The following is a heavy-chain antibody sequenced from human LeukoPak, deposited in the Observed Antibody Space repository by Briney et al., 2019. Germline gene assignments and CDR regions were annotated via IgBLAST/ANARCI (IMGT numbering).Heavy chain of an antibody. CDR3: AKPGTGDPGGGYFDY. D-gene: IGHD7-27*01. CDR2: ISGRGGST. Sequence: GGSLRLSCAASGFTFSSYAMSWVRQAPGKGLEWVSAISGRGGSTYYADSVKGRFTISRDNSKNTLYLQMNSLRAEGTAVYYCAKPGTGDPGGGYFDYWGQGTLVTVSS. CDR1: GFTFSSYA. J-gene: IGHJ4*02. V-gene: IGHV3-23*01.